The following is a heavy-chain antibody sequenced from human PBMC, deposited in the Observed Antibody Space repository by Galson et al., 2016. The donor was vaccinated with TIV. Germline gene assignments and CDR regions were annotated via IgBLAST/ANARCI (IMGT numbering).Heavy chain of an antibody. CDR2: TYYTGDT. V-gene: IGHV4-39*02. Sequence: SETLSLTCTVSIVSISSPNYFWGWIRQTPGKGLDWIGTTYYTGDTFYNPSLKTRVTISVDTSKNHFSLKLTSVTAADTAIYFCASHYEWGPGLGAFDLWGPGAMVTVSS. CDR3: ASHYEWGPGLGAFDL. CDR1: IVSISSPNYF. J-gene: IGHJ3*01. D-gene: IGHD2-8*01.